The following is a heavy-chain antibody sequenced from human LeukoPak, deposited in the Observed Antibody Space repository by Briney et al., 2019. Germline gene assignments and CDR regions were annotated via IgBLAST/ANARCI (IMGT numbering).Heavy chain of an antibody. CDR3: ARRAYFDSSGYSPTSGYFDL. D-gene: IGHD3-22*01. Sequence: SETLSLTCTVSGGSIFSYYWNWIRQSPGKGLELLGYIYSNGITNYSPSLRSRATISIATSKNQFSLRLASVTAADTAIYYCARRAYFDSSGYSPTSGYFDLWGRGTLVTVSS. CDR1: GGSIFSYY. CDR2: IYSNGIT. J-gene: IGHJ2*01. V-gene: IGHV4-4*08.